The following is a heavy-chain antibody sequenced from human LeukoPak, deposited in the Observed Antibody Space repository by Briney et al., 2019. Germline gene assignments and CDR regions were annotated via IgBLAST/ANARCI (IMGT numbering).Heavy chain of an antibody. J-gene: IGHJ4*02. V-gene: IGHV1-2*02. Sequence: GASVKVSCKASGYTFTDYYIHWVRQAPGQGLEWLGWINPNSGGKNYAQDFLGRVTMTRDTSISTAYMELSGLKSDDTAAYYCARKATYASGFFDYWGQGTLVTVSS. D-gene: IGHD3-10*01. CDR1: GYTFTDYY. CDR2: INPNSGGK. CDR3: ARKATYASGFFDY.